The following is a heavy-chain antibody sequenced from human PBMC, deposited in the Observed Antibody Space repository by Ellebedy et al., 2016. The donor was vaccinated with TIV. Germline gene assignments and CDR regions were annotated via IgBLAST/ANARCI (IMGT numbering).Heavy chain of an antibody. CDR2: ISSSSSYI. Sequence: GESLKISCAASGFTFSSYSMNWVRQAPGKGLEWVSSISSSSSYIYYADSVKGRFTISRDNAKNSLYLQMNSLRAEDTAVYYCARDPVTWTRGEAWFDPWGQGTLVTVSS. CDR3: ARDPVTWTRGEAWFDP. CDR1: GFTFSSYS. D-gene: IGHD3/OR15-3a*01. J-gene: IGHJ5*02. V-gene: IGHV3-21*01.